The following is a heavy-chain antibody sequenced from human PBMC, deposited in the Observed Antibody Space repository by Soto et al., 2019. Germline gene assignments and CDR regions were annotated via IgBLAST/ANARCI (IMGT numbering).Heavy chain of an antibody. CDR1: GFIFSNTW. J-gene: IGHJ6*04. CDR2: IKTKIEGGTT. V-gene: IGHV3-15*07. D-gene: IGHD6-25*01. CDR3: TADIPNISANYGMDV. Sequence: EEQLVESGGGLVEPGGSLRLSCAASGFIFSNTWINWVRQAPGKGLEWVGRIKTKIEGGTTNYAAPVKGRFTVSGDDSKNTVYLHMNSLRTEDTAVYYCTADIPNISANYGMDVWGKGTTVTVSS.